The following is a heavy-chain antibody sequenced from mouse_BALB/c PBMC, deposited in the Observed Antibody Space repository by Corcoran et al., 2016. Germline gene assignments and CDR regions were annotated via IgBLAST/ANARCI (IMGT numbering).Heavy chain of an antibody. V-gene: IGHV1S136*01. D-gene: IGHD2-3*01. J-gene: IGHJ2*01. CDR3: SRCYYLYFDY. Sequence: EVQLQQSGPELVKPGASVKMSCKASGYTFTSYVMYWVKQKPGQGLEWIGYINPYNDGTKYNEKFNGKATLTSDKSSSTAYMELSSLTSEDYAVYDCSRCYYLYFDYWGQGTTLTVSS. CDR2: INPYNDGT. CDR1: GYTFTSYV.